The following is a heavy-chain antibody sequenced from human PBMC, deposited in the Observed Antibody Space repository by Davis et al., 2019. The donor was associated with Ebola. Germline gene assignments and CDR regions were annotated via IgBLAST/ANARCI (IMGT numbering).Heavy chain of an antibody. CDR2: INPNDGRT. Sequence: ASVKVSCKASGGTFSSHAVSCVRHAPGQGLEWMGMINPNDGRTIYAQKFQGRVTVTRDTSTTTVYMDLSSLRSEDTALYYCTTPGGQDSGYDVFDIWGQGTMVTVSS. J-gene: IGHJ3*02. CDR1: GGTFSSHA. V-gene: IGHV1-46*03. CDR3: TTPGGQDSGYDVFDI. D-gene: IGHD5-12*01.